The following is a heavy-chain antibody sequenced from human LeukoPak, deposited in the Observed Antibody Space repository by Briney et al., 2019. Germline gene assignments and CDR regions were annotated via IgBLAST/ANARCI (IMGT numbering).Heavy chain of an antibody. CDR1: GYTFTGYY. D-gene: IGHD3-22*01. CDR2: INPNSGGT. V-gene: IGHV1-2*02. CDR3: ARGPGEGGSSGYYYGKPEDPAEYYFDY. Sequence: ASVKVSCKASGYTFTGYYMHWVRQAPGQGLEWMGWINPNSGGTNYAQKFQGRVTMTRDTSISTVYMELSSLRSDDTAVYYCARGPGEGGSSGYYYGKPEDPAEYYFDYWGLGTLVTVSS. J-gene: IGHJ4*02.